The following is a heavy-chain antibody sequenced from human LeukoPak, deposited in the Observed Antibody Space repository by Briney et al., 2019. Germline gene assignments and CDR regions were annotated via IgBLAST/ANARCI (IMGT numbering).Heavy chain of an antibody. D-gene: IGHD1-1*01. V-gene: IGHV4-59*08. J-gene: IGHJ5*02. Sequence: SETLSLTCTISGDSITQYYWNWIRQSPGKGLEWIGYIYDIGSTWYNPSLKNRVTISADSSKNQFSLRLSFVTAADTAVYYCARRVVSVRTPNSDNWFDPWGQGILVTVSS. CDR1: GDSITQYY. CDR2: IYDIGST. CDR3: ARRVVSVRTPNSDNWFDP.